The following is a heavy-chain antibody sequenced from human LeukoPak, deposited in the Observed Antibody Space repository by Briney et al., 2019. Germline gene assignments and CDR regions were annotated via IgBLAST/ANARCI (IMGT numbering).Heavy chain of an antibody. D-gene: IGHD1-14*01. Sequence: SETLSLTCTVSGASISSDGFYWSWSRQLPGKGLEWIRYIYYTGFTYCKPSLKSRVTMSVDTSQNQFSLRMSSMTAADTAVYYCARAGLGIENYYYYMDVWGKGTTVTVSS. J-gene: IGHJ6*03. CDR1: GASISSDGFY. CDR2: IYYTGFT. V-gene: IGHV4-31*03. CDR3: ARAGLGIENYYYYMDV.